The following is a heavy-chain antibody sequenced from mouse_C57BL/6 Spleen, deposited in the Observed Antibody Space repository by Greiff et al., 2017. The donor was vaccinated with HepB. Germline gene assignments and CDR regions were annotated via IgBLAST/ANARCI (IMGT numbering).Heavy chain of an antibody. J-gene: IGHJ2*01. V-gene: IGHV1-42*01. D-gene: IGHD2-4*01. Sequence: EVQLQQSGPELVKPGASVKISCKASGYSFTGYYMNWVKQSPEKSLEWIGEINPSTGGTTYNQKFKAKATLTVDKSSSTAYMQLKSLTSEDSAVYYCARGSSTMISYFDYWGQGTTLTVSS. CDR3: ARGSSTMISYFDY. CDR1: GYSFTGYY. CDR2: INPSTGGT.